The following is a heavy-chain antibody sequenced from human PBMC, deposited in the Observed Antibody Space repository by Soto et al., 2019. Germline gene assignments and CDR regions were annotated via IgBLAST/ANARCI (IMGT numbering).Heavy chain of an antibody. J-gene: IGHJ6*03. Sequence: GGSLRLSCAASGFTFSSYSMNWVRQAPGKGLEWVSSISSSSSYIYYADSVKGRFTISRDNAKNSLYLQMNSLRAEDTAVYYCARDAVALTMVRGYYYYMDVWGKGTTVTVSS. CDR1: GFTFSSYS. CDR2: ISSSSSYI. V-gene: IGHV3-21*01. D-gene: IGHD3-10*01. CDR3: ARDAVALTMVRGYYYYMDV.